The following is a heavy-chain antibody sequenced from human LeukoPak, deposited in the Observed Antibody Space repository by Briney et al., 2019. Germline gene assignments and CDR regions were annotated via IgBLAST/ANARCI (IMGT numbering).Heavy chain of an antibody. CDR1: GFTFSSYG. V-gene: IGHV3-30*18. D-gene: IGHD2-15*01. Sequence: GRSLRLSCAASGFTFSSYGMHWVRQAPGKGLEWVAVISYDGSNKYYADSVKGRFTISRDNSKNTLYLQMNSLRAEDTAVYYCAKDGEDIVVVVAAISYGMDVWGQGTTVTVSS. CDR3: AKDGEDIVVVVAAISYGMDV. J-gene: IGHJ6*02. CDR2: ISYDGSNK.